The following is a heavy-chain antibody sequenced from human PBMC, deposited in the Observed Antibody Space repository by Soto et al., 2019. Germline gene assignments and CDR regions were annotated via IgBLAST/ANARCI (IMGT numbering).Heavy chain of an antibody. D-gene: IGHD5-18*01. CDR2: INHLTTT. CDR1: GGSFSSYH. V-gene: IGHV4-34*01. J-gene: IGHJ4*02. CDR3: ARGYDTALAPIF. Sequence: PSETLSLTCAVYGGSFSSYHWSWIRQTPGKGLEWIGEINHLTTTNYNPSLKSRVIISLDTPKNQFSLKLSSVTAADTAVYYCARGYDTALAPIFWGQGIQVTVPQ.